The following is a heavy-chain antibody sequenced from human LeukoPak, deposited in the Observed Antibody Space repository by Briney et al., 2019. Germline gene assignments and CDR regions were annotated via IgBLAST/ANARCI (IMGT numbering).Heavy chain of an antibody. CDR3: ATTFYTDRSGYVTASDI. CDR2: FYHSGST. J-gene: IGHJ3*02. D-gene: IGHD3-22*01. CDR1: AYSISSGLL. Sequence: PSETLSLTCTVSAYSISSGLLWGWLRQPPGKGLEWIGTFYHSGSTYYSPSLKSRVTISVDRSKNQFSLRLNSVTAADTAVYYCATTFYTDRSGYVTASDIWGPGTMVTVSS. V-gene: IGHV4-38-2*02.